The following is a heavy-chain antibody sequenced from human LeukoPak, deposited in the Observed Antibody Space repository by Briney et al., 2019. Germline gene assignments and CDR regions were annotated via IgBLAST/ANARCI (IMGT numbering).Heavy chain of an antibody. CDR3: ARDGLEYSSRAGAFDI. Sequence: SSETLSLTCTVSGGSVSSGSYYWSWIRQPPGQGLEWIGYIYYSGSTNYNPSLKSRVTISVDTSKNQFSLKLSSVTAAGTAVYYCARDGLEYSSRAGAFDIWGQGTMVTVSS. D-gene: IGHD6-6*01. CDR1: GGSVSSGSYY. J-gene: IGHJ3*02. CDR2: IYYSGST. V-gene: IGHV4-61*01.